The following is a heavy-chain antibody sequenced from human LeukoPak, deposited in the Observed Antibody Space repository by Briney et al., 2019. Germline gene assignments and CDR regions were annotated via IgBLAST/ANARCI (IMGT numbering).Heavy chain of an antibody. CDR1: GGSSSSGDYY. CDR2: ICYSGST. Sequence: SQTLSLTCTVSGGSSSSGDYYWSWIRQPPGKGLEWIGYICYSGSTYYNPSLKSRVTISVDTSKNQFSLKLSSVTAADTAVYYCARVSLPPYYYDSSGYSRFDYWGQGTLVTVSS. D-gene: IGHD3-22*01. CDR3: ARVSLPPYYYDSSGYSRFDY. J-gene: IGHJ4*02. V-gene: IGHV4-30-4*08.